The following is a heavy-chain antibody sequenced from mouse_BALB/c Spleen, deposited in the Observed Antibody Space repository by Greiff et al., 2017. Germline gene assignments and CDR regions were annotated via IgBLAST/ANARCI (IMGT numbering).Heavy chain of an antibody. V-gene: IGHV1S22*01. CDR3: TRSYGYDEGPGYFDV. CDR1: GYTFTSYW. D-gene: IGHD2-2*01. CDR2: IYPGSGST. J-gene: IGHJ1*01. Sequence: LQQPGSELVRPGASVKLSCKASGYTFTSYWMHWVKQRHGQGLEWIGNIYPGSGSTNYDEKFKSKGTLTVDTSSSTAYMHLSSLTSEDSAVYYCTRSYGYDEGPGYFDVWGAGTTVTVSS.